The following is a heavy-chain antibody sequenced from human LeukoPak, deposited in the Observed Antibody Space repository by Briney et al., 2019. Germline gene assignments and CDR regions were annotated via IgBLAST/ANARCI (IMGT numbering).Heavy chain of an antibody. J-gene: IGHJ4*02. Sequence: GGSLRLSCAASGFTFSSYSMNWVRQAPGKGLEWVSYISSSSSTIYYADSVKGRFTISRDNAKNSLYLQMNSLRAEDTAVYYCARTDGRWLQFLFDYWGQGTLVTVSS. CDR1: GFTFSSYS. D-gene: IGHD5-24*01. V-gene: IGHV3-48*01. CDR3: ARTDGRWLQFLFDY. CDR2: ISSSSSTI.